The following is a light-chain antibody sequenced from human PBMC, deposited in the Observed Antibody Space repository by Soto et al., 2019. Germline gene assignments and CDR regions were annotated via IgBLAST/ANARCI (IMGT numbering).Light chain of an antibody. J-gene: IGKJ5*01. CDR1: QGISSA. V-gene: IGKV1-13*02. CDR3: QQAYRVPGT. Sequence: AIQLTQSPSSLSASVGDSVTITCLASQGISSALAGYQQTPGRPPKLLTYDASTLESRVPSRFSGSRAVTDFTLTVSSLQPGAFATYYCQQAYRVPGTFGPGTRLDIK. CDR2: DAS.